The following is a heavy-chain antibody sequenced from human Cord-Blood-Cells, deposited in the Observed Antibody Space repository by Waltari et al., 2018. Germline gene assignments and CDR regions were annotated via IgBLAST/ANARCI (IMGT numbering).Heavy chain of an antibody. J-gene: IGHJ4*02. D-gene: IGHD4-4*01. Sequence: QVQLQESGPGLVKPSETLSLTCTVSGYSISSGYYWGWIRQPPGKGLGWIGSIYHSGSTYSNPSLKSRVTISVDTSKNQFSLKLSSVTAADTAVYYCAFGGYSNYVFDYWGQGTLVTVSS. CDR3: AFGGYSNYVFDY. V-gene: IGHV4-38-2*02. CDR2: IYHSGST. CDR1: GYSISSGYY.